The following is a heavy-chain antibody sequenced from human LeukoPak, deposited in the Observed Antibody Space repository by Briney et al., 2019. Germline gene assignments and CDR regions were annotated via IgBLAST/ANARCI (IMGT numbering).Heavy chain of an antibody. CDR2: IYAGDSDT. CDR1: GYSFTSYW. J-gene: IGHJ3*02. Sequence: GESLKISCKGSGYSFTSYWIGWVRQMPGKGLEWMGIIYAGDSDTRYSPSFQGHVTISADKSINTAYLQWSSLKASDTAMYYCASSRNYHHDAFDIWGQGTMVTVS. D-gene: IGHD2-2*01. CDR3: ASSRNYHHDAFDI. V-gene: IGHV5-51*01.